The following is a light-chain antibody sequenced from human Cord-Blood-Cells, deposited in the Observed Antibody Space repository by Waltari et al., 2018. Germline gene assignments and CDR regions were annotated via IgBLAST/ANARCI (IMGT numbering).Light chain of an antibody. J-gene: IGLJ3*02. CDR2: EGS. CDR1: TSDGGSYNL. CDR3: CSYAGSNWV. V-gene: IGLV2-23*01. Sequence: QSALTQPASVSGSPGQSITISCTGTTSDGGSYNLVSWYQQHPGKAPKLMIYEGSKRPSGVSNRFSGSKSGNTDSLTISGLQAEDEADYYCCSYAGSNWVFGGGTKLTVL.